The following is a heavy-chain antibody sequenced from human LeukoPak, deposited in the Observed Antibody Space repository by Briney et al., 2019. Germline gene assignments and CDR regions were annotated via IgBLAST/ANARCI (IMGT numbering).Heavy chain of an antibody. D-gene: IGHD6-19*01. V-gene: IGHV4-59*01. CDR2: SYYSGST. Sequence: PSETLSLTCTVSGGSISTYYWTWIRQPPGKGLEWIGYSYYSGSTHYNPSLKSRVTISVDTSKNQFSLKLTSVTAADTAVYYCARGYSSGQVDYWGQGTLVTVSS. CDR1: GGSISTYY. J-gene: IGHJ4*02. CDR3: ARGYSSGQVDY.